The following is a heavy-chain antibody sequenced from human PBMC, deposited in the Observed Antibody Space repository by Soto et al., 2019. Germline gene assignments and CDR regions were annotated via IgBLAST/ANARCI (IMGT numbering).Heavy chain of an antibody. V-gene: IGHV4-61*01. CDR1: GDSFSSGSYY. CDR3: ARDRRVAGTTFDY. D-gene: IGHD1-7*01. Sequence: SETLSLTCTVSGDSFSSGSYYWTWIRQPPGKGLEWLGFVDYTGSATYSPSLKSRLTVSLDTPKSQFSLKVNSVTAADTAVYYCARDRRVAGTTFDYWGQG. CDR2: VDYTGSA. J-gene: IGHJ4*02.